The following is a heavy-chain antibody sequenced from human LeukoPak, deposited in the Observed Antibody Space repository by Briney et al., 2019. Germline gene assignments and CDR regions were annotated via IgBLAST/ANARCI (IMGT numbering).Heavy chain of an antibody. Sequence: SETLSLTCTVSGDSFSSGGYYWNWIRQPPGKGLEWIGYIYYSGSTNYNPSLKSRVTISVDTSKNQFSLKLNSVTAADTAVYYCARARRDEYYFDYWGQGTLVTVSS. CDR3: ARARRDEYYFDY. D-gene: IGHD2-21*02. CDR1: GDSFSSGGYY. V-gene: IGHV4-61*08. J-gene: IGHJ4*02. CDR2: IYYSGST.